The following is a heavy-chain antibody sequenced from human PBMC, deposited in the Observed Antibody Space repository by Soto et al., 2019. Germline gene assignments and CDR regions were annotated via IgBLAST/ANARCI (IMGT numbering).Heavy chain of an antibody. D-gene: IGHD1-1*01. CDR3: VRGTPTPGLDI. CDR1: GFTFSNYP. J-gene: IGHJ6*02. V-gene: IGHV3-7*03. CDR2: INRRRTST. Sequence: GGSLRLSCAASGFTFSNYPLNWVRQAPWQGLEWVANINRRRTSTNYVDSVRGRFSPSRDNTINTFYLNMDSLRVGDTATYYCVRGTPTPGLDIWGRGTTVTVSS.